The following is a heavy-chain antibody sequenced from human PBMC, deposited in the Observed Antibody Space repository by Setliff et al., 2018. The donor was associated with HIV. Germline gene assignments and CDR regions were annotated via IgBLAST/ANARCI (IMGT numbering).Heavy chain of an antibody. CDR1: GFNFNTYS. CDR2: ISSSGTYM. V-gene: IGHV3-21*01. D-gene: IGHD3-10*01. CDR3: ARTRALTSRSHTLFHALDV. Sequence: GSLRLSCAASGFNFNTYSMNWVRQAPGKGLVSVASISSSGTYMYYGDSLKGRFTVSRDNTRSSLSLQLNSLQAEDTAIYYCARTRALTSRSHTLFHALDVWGRGTPVTVSS. J-gene: IGHJ6*02.